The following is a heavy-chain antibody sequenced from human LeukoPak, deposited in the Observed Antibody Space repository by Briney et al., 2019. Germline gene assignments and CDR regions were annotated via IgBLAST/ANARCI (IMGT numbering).Heavy chain of an antibody. D-gene: IGHD3-3*01. CDR1: GGSISSYY. Sequence: KSSETLSLTCTVSGGSISSYYWSWIRQPPGKGLEWIGYIYYSGSTNYNPSLKSRVTISVDTSKNQFSLKLSSVTAADTAVYYCARISTYYDFWSGNNWFDPWGQGTLVTVSS. J-gene: IGHJ5*02. V-gene: IGHV4-59*08. CDR2: IYYSGST. CDR3: ARISTYYDFWSGNNWFDP.